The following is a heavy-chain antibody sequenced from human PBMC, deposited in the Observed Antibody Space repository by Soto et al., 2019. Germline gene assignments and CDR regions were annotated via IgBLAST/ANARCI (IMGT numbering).Heavy chain of an antibody. CDR2: ISGSAGST. Sequence: PGGSLRLSCAASGFTFNNYAINWVRQSPGKGLEWVSVISGSAGSTYYADSVKGRFTITRDNSKNTLYLQMSSLRAEDTAVYYCAKAGGAAGTVDYFDYWGQGTLVTVYS. D-gene: IGHD6-13*01. J-gene: IGHJ4*02. CDR1: GFTFNNYA. V-gene: IGHV3-23*01. CDR3: AKAGGAAGTVDYFDY.